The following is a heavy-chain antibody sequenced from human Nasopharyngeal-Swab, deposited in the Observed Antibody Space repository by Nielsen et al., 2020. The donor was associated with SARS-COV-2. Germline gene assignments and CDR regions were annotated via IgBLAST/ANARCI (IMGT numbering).Heavy chain of an antibody. CDR3: ARRIHDNTYDWFDT. V-gene: IGHV3-21*01. CDR2: ISSSSTYI. CDR1: GFTFSSYN. D-gene: IGHD2/OR15-2a*01. Sequence: GGSLRLSCAASGFTFSSYNMNWVRQAPGKGLEWVSSISSSSTYIYYADSVKGRLTISRDSAKNSLYLQMNSLRVEDTGIFFCARRIHDNTYDWFDTWGQGTPVTVSS. J-gene: IGHJ5*02.